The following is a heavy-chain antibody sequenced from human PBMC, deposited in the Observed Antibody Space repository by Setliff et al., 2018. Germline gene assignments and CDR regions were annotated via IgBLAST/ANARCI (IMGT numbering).Heavy chain of an antibody. CDR2: ISGSGRNT. V-gene: IGHV3-23*01. Sequence: GGSLRLSCAASGLIFGNYAMNWVRQAPGKGLGWVSGISGSGRNTYYADSVKGRFTISGDKSQNTVFLQVNSLRPEDSAVYYCAEEDYSDSSGYYYETPWFDPWGQGTLVTVSS. J-gene: IGHJ5*02. CDR1: GLIFGNYA. D-gene: IGHD3-22*01. CDR3: AEEDYSDSSGYYYETPWFDP.